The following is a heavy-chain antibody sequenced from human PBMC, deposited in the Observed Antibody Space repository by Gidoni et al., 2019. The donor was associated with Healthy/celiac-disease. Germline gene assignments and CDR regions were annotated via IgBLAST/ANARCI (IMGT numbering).Heavy chain of an antibody. Sequence: QVQPLGSVGGVVEPWRSVRLSGAASGFTLSSYAMHWVPQARGKGLEWVAVISYEGSNKYYADSVKGRFTISRDNSKNTLYLQMNSLRAEDTAVYYCGIGAYWDPLVVVPAAPNWALRAQIDYWGQGTLVTVSS. CDR2: ISYEGSNK. J-gene: IGHJ4*02. V-gene: IGHV3-30-3*01. CDR3: GIGAYWDPLVVVPAAPNWALRAQIDY. D-gene: IGHD2-2*01. CDR1: GFTLSSYA.